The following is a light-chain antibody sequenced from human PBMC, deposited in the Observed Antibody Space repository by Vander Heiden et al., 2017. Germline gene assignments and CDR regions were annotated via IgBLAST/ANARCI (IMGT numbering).Light chain of an antibody. CDR2: GAS. V-gene: IGKV3-20*01. J-gene: IGKJ1*01. CDR3: QQYGSSPTWT. Sequence: IVLTQSPGPLSLSPGERATLSCRASQSVSSSYLAWYQQKPGQAPRLLIYGASSRATGIPDRFSGSGSGTDFTLTISRLEPEDFAVYYCQQYGSSPTWTFGQGTKVEIK. CDR1: QSVSSSY.